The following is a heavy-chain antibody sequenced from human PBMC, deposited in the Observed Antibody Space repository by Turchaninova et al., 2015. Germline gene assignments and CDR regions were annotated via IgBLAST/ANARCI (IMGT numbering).Heavy chain of an antibody. CDR3: TRDWSGYDKYDS. V-gene: IGHV3-49*04. D-gene: IGHD3-3*01. CDR2: IRSKSHGGTT. CDR1: VFTFSDYI. J-gene: IGHJ4*02. Sequence: VQLVDSGGGLVQPGRSLRLSCSTSVFTFSDYIFNWVRQAPGTGLEWVGFIRSKSHGGTTEYAASVGGRFTITRDNSKNIAFLQMDNLKPEDTGVYYCTRDWSGYDKYDSWGQGTLVTVSS.